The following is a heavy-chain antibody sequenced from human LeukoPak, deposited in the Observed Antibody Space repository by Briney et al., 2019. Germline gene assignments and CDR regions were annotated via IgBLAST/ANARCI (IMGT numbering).Heavy chain of an antibody. CDR3: AKGQDIVATIIDY. CDR2: ISNSGTSI. D-gene: IGHD5-12*01. V-gene: IGHV3-48*03. J-gene: IGHJ4*02. CDR1: GFTFNSYE. Sequence: PGGSLRLSCEASGFTFNSYEMNWVRQAPGKGLEWISYISNSGTSIYYSDSVKGRFTISRDNAKNSLYLQMNSLRAEDTAVYYCAKGQDIVATIIDYWGQGTPVTVSS.